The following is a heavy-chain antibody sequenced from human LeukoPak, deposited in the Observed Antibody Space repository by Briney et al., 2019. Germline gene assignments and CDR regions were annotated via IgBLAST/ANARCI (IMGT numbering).Heavy chain of an antibody. CDR2: ISSSGNT. CDR1: GFTFSRSA. CDR3: VKGRISEDGLDF. Sequence: PGGSLRLSCAASGFTFSRSAMTWVRQTPGKGLDWVSSISSSGNTYYADSVKGRVTISRDSSKNMLYLQMNSLRAEDTAVYYCVKGRISEDGLDFWGQGTLVSVSS. J-gene: IGHJ4*02. D-gene: IGHD6-13*01. V-gene: IGHV3-23*01.